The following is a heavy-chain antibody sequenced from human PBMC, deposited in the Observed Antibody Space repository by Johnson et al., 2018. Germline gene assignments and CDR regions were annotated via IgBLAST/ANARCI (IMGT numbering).Heavy chain of an antibody. D-gene: IGHD2-15*01. CDR1: GGSISSSNW. CDR3: ARGSRVLVGVAATHWFVP. Sequence: QVQLQESGPGLVKPSGTLSLTCAVSGGSISSSNWWSWVRQPPGKGLEWIGEIYDSGNTNYNPSLKGRVTILGDKAKNQVSLTLSSVTAADTAVYYCARGSRVLVGVAATHWFVPWGQGTLVTVSS. V-gene: IGHV4-4*02. J-gene: IGHJ5*02. CDR2: IYDSGNT.